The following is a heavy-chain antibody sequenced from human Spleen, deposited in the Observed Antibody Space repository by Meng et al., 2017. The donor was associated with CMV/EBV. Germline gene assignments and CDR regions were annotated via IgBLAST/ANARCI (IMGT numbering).Heavy chain of an antibody. CDR2: ISDSGDSP. J-gene: IGHJ6*02. Sequence: GGSLRLSCTASGFTFKSYAMTWVRQAPGKGLEWISLISDSGDSPYYADSVKGRFTISRDNSKNTLYLQMNSLRAEDTAVYYCARDPAGAVAGTYYYYGMDVWGQGTMVTVSS. V-gene: IGHV3-23*01. CDR1: GFTFKSYA. CDR3: ARDPAGAVAGTYYYYGMDV. D-gene: IGHD6-19*01.